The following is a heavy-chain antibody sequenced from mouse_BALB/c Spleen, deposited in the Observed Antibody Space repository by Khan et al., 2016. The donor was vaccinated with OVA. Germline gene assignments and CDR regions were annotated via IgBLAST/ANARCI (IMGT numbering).Heavy chain of an antibody. J-gene: IGHJ2*01. Sequence: QVQLQQSGAELARPGASVKLSCKSSGYTFTSYWMQWVKQRPGQGLEWIGAIYPGDGDTRYTQKFKGKATLTADKSSSTAYMQLSSLASEDSAVYFRASYRYGFLDYRGQGTTLTVSS. D-gene: IGHD2-14*01. CDR1: GYTFTSYW. CDR3: ASYRYGFLDY. V-gene: IGHV1-87*01. CDR2: IYPGDGDT.